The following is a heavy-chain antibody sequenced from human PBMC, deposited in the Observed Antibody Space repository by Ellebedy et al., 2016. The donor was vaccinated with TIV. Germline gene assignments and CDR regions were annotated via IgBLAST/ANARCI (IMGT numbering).Heavy chain of an antibody. CDR1: GLTFSNAW. V-gene: IGHV3-15*01. D-gene: IGHD6-13*01. J-gene: IGHJ4*02. CDR3: TTDPTSWYHTITPETF. Sequence: GESLKISCAASGLTFSNAWMSWVRQAPGKGLEWVGRIKSKTVGGTTDYAAPVKGRFTISRDDSKNTLYLQMVSLKTEDTAVYYCTTDPTSWYHTITPETFWGQGTLVTVSS. CDR2: IKSKTVGGTT.